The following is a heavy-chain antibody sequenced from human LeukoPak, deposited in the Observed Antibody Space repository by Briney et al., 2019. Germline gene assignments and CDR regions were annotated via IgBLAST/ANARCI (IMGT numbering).Heavy chain of an antibody. CDR3: AKGSKHYYDSSGYSDAFDI. CDR1: GFTLSSYG. D-gene: IGHD3-22*01. CDR2: TRDVVSNK. Sequence: GGSRRLACAAAGFTLSSYGMHWVRHAPGKLLGWVAFTRDVVSNKYYADSVKGRFTIARDTYKNTLYLQMNSLRAEDTAVYYCAKGSKHYYDSSGYSDAFDIWGQGTMVTVSS. V-gene: IGHV3-30*02. J-gene: IGHJ3*02.